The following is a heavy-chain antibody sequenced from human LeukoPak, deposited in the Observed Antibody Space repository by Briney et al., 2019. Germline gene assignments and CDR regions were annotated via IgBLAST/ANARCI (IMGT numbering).Heavy chain of an antibody. Sequence: ASETLSLTCTVSGGSISSGGYSWSWIRQHPGKGLEWIGYIYYSGSTYYNPSLKSRVTISVDTSKNQFSLKLSSVTAADTAVYYCARSPSIAALIDYWGQGTLVTVSS. CDR1: GGSISSGGYS. CDR2: IYYSGST. V-gene: IGHV4-31*03. D-gene: IGHD6-6*01. J-gene: IGHJ4*02. CDR3: ARSPSIAALIDY.